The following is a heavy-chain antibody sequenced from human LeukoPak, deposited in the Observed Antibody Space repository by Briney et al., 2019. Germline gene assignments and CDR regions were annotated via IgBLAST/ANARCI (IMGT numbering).Heavy chain of an antibody. CDR3: ARDLSSTPHWELDY. CDR1: GYTFIGYY. J-gene: IGHJ4*02. CDR2: INSDSGDT. D-gene: IGHD1-26*01. Sequence: ASVKVSCKPSGYTFIGYYIHWVRQAPGQGLEWMGRINSDSGDTNYAQQFQGRVTMTRDTSITTAYMELSSLTSDDTAVYYCARDLSSTPHWELDYWGQGTLVTVSS. V-gene: IGHV1-2*06.